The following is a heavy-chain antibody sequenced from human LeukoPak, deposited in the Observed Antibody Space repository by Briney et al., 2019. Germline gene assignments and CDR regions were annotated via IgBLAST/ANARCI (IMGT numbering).Heavy chain of an antibody. CDR2: IYYSGST. D-gene: IGHD2/OR15-2a*01. CDR1: GGSISSYY. V-gene: IGHV4-59*01. J-gene: IGHJ4*02. Sequence: PSGSLSLTCTVSGGSISSYYWSWIRQPPGKGLEWIGYIYYSGSTNYNPSLKSRVTISVDTSKNQFSLKLSSVTAADTAVYYCARVVGYYYYFDYWGQGTLVTVSS. CDR3: ARVVGYYYYFDY.